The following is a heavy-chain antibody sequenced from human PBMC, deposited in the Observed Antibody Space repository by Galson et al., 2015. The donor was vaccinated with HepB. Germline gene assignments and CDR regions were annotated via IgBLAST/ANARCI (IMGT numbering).Heavy chain of an antibody. CDR1: GGTFSSYA. J-gene: IGHJ4*02. D-gene: IGHD6-19*01. Sequence: SVKVSCKASGGTFSSYAISWVRQAPGQGLEWMGRIIPILGIANYAQKFQGRVTITADTYTSTAYMGVSSPRSEDTAVYYCARDLNGSGWYLWDYWGQGTLVTVSS. CDR2: IIPILGIA. V-gene: IGHV1-69*04. CDR3: ARDLNGSGWYLWDY.